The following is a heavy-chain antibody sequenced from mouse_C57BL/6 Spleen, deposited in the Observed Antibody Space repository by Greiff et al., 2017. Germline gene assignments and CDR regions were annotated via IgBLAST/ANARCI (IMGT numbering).Heavy chain of an antibody. CDR2: IYPGDGDT. CDR3: ARGGDGYNWYFDV. Sequence: QVQLQQSGAELVKPGASVKISCKASGYAFSSYWMNWVKQRPGKGLEWIGQIYPGDGDTNYNGKFKGKATLTADKSSSTAYMQLSSLTSEDSAVYFCARGGDGYNWYFDVWGTGTTVTVSS. V-gene: IGHV1-80*01. D-gene: IGHD2-3*01. J-gene: IGHJ1*03. CDR1: GYAFSSYW.